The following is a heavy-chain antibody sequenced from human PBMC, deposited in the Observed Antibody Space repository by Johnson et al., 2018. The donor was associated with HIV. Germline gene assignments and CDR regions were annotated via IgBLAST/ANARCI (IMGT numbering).Heavy chain of an antibody. Sequence: QVQLVESGGGVVRPGGSLRLSCAASGFTFDDYGMSWVRQAPGKGLEWVAVIWYDGSNKYYADSVKGRFTISRDNSKNTLYLQMNKLRAEDTAVYFCASQVRGLRLGVDAFDIWGQGTMVTVSS. J-gene: IGHJ3*02. CDR2: IWYDGSNK. CDR3: ASQVRGLRLGVDAFDI. V-gene: IGHV3-33*08. CDR1: GFTFDDYG. D-gene: IGHD3-16*01.